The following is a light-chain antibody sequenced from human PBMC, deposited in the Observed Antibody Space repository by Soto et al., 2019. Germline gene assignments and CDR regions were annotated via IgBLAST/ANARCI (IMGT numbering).Light chain of an antibody. CDR1: SSDIGAYTS. V-gene: IGLV2-14*01. J-gene: IGLJ1*01. Sequence: QSVLTQPASVSGSPGQSITISCTGTSSDIGAYTSVSWYQHHPDKAPKVMIYEVSKRPSGVSIRFSGSKSGTTASLTISGIQAEDEAHYYCSSSISENRSYVFGTGTKANVL. CDR3: SSSISENRSYV. CDR2: EVS.